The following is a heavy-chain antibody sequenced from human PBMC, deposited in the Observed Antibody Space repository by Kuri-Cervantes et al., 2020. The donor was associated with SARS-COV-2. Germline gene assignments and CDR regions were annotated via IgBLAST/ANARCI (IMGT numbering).Heavy chain of an antibody. CDR1: GFTFSSCA. J-gene: IGHJ5*01. CDR3: AKDRVGVQDS. Sequence: GGSLRLSCAASGFTFSSCAMHWVRLAPGKGLEWVAFISYDGSSEYYADSVRGRFTVSRDNSKNTLYLQVNSLRADDTAVYYCAKDRVGVQDSWGRGTQVTVSS. D-gene: IGHD2-21*01. V-gene: IGHV3-30*04. CDR2: ISYDGSSE.